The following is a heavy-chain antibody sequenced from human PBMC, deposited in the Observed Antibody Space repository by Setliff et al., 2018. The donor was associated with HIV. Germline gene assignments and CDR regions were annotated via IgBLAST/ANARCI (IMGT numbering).Heavy chain of an antibody. CDR1: GYSFANYW. V-gene: IGHV5-51*01. J-gene: IGHJ1*01. CDR3: ATDVALAGPFHH. D-gene: IGHD6-13*01. CDR2: IYPGDSNT. Sequence: GESLKISCKGSGYSFANYWIGWVRQMPGKGLEWMGIIYPGDSNTRYSPSFQGQVTISADKSISTAFLQWNSLKASDTAMYYCATDVALAGPFHHWGQGTLVTVSS.